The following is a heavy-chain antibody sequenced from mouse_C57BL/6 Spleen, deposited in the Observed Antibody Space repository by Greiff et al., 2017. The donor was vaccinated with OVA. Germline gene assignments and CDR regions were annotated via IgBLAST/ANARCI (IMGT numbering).Heavy chain of an antibody. CDR3: ARRYYDYDGDFAY. D-gene: IGHD2-4*01. J-gene: IGHJ3*01. CDR1: GFTFSDYG. V-gene: IGHV5-17*01. Sequence: EVKLVESGGGLVKPGGSLKLSCAASGFTFSDYGMHWVRQAPEKGLEWVAYISSGCSTIYYADTVKGRFTISRDNAKNTLFLQMTSLRSEDTAMYYCARRYYDYDGDFAYWGQGTLVTVSA. CDR2: ISSGCSTI.